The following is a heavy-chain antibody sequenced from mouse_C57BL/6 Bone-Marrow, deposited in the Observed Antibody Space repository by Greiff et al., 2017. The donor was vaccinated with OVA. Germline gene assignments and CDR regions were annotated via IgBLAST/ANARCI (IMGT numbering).Heavy chain of an antibody. V-gene: IGHV1-50*01. D-gene: IGHD3-2*02. CDR1: GYTFTSYW. CDR2: IDPSDSYT. J-gene: IGHJ2*01. Sequence: QVQLQQPGAELVKPGASVKLSCKASGYTFTSYWMQWVKQRPGQGLEWIGEIDPSDSYTNYNQKFKGKATLTVDTSSSTAYMQLGSLTSEDSAVYYCARDHSSGYGYWGQGTTLTVSS. CDR3: ARDHSSGYGY.